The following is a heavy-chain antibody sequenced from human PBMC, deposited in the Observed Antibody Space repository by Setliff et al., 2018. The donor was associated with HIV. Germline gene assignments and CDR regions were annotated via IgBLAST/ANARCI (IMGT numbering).Heavy chain of an antibody. D-gene: IGHD2-2*01. Sequence: SETLSLTCAVYGGPLSGHYWSWIRQPPGQGLEWIGETSHSGTTNYNPSLKIRGTISVDTSKNQFSLKLTSVTAADTAVYYCVTSSSWSSRLNFWGPGMLVTVSS. CDR1: GGPLSGHY. CDR2: TSHSGTT. J-gene: IGHJ4*02. CDR3: VTSSSWSSRLNF. V-gene: IGHV4-34*01.